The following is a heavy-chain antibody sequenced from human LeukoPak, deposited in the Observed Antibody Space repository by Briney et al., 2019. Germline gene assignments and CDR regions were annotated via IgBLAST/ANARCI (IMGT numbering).Heavy chain of an antibody. CDR1: GFTFSSYG. CDR2: ISYDGSNK. CDR3: AKDDY. J-gene: IGHJ4*02. Sequence: GGSLRLSCAASGFTFSSYGMHWVRKAPGKGLEWVAVISYDGSNKYYADSVKGRFTISRDNSKNTLYLQMNSLRAEDTAVYYCAKDDYWGQGTLVTVSS. V-gene: IGHV3-30*18.